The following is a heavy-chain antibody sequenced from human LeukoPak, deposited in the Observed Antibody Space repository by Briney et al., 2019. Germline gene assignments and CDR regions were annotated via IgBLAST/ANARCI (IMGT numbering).Heavy chain of an antibody. V-gene: IGHV3-48*01. CDR1: GFTFSSYS. J-gene: IGHJ4*02. Sequence: GGSLRLSCAASGFTFSSYSMNWVRQAPGKGLEWVSYISSSSSTIYYADSVKGRFTISRDNAKNSLYLQMNSLRAEDTAVYYCARDYDYVWGSYRYTPRTIDYWGQGTLVTVSS. CDR3: ARDYDYVWGSYRYTPRTIDY. CDR2: ISSSSSTI. D-gene: IGHD3-16*02.